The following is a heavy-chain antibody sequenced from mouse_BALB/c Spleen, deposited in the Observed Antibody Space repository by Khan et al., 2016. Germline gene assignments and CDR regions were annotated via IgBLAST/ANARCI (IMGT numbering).Heavy chain of an antibody. CDR2: IYPYNGDT. J-gene: IGHJ2*01. CDR1: GYTFTDYN. CDR3: ARSGGWLLDY. D-gene: IGHD2-3*01. V-gene: IGHV1S29*02. Sequence: VQLQQPGPELVKPGASVKISCKASGYTFTDYNMHWVKQSHGKSLEWIGYIYPYNGDTGYNQKFKRKATLTVDNPSSTAYMEFRSLTSEDSAVYYCARSGGWLLDYWGQGTTLTVSS.